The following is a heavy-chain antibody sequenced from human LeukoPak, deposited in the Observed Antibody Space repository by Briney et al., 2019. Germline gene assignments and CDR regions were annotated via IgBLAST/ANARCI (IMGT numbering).Heavy chain of an antibody. CDR1: GYTFTSYG. J-gene: IGHJ4*02. CDR2: ISAYNGNT. CDR3: ARDRGRIAVAGANFDY. D-gene: IGHD6-19*01. V-gene: IGHV1-18*01. Sequence: ASVKVSCKASGYTFTSYGISWVRQAPGQGLEWMGWISAYNGNTNYAQKFQGRVTMTTDTSTSTAYMELRSLRSDDTAVYYCARDRGRIAVAGANFDYWGQGTLVTVSS.